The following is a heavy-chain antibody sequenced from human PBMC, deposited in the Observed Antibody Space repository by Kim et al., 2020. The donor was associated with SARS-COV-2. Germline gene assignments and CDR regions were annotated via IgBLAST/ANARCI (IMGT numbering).Heavy chain of an antibody. J-gene: IGHJ6*02. CDR1: GGSISSYY. Sequence: SETLSLTCTVSGGSISSYYWSWIRQPPGKGLEWIGYIYYSGSTNYNPSLKSRVTISVDTSKNQFSLKLSSVTAADTAVYYCARDEELIQYRSGWYHYYYGMDVWGQGTTVTVSS. D-gene: IGHD6-19*01. CDR3: ARDEELIQYRSGWYHYYYGMDV. V-gene: IGHV4-59*12. CDR2: IYYSGST.